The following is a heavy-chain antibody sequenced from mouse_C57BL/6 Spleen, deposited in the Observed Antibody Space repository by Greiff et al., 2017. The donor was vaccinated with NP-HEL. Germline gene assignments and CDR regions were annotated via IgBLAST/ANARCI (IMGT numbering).Heavy chain of an antibody. CDR1: GYTFTDYY. CDR3: ARLGYYGSRKDYFDY. Sequence: VQLQESGAELVRPGASVKLSCKASGYTFTDYYINWVKQRPGQGLEWIARIYPGSGNTYYNEKFKGKATLTAEKSSSTAYMQLSSLTSEDSAVYFCARLGYYGSRKDYFDYWGQGTTLTVSS. J-gene: IGHJ2*01. V-gene: IGHV1-76*01. D-gene: IGHD1-1*01. CDR2: IYPGSGNT.